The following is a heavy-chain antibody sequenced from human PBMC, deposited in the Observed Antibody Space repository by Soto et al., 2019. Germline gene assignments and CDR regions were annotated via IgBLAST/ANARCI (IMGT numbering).Heavy chain of an antibody. D-gene: IGHD3-3*01. J-gene: IGHJ6*02. CDR3: AKGPVLRFLEWKTPLGMDV. Sequence: QVQLVESGGGVVQPGRSLRLSCAASGFTFSSYGMHWVRQAPGKGLEWVAVISYDGSNKYYADSVKGRFTISRDNSKNPLYLQMNSLRAEDTAVYYGAKGPVLRFLEWKTPLGMDVWGQGTTVTVSS. CDR2: ISYDGSNK. V-gene: IGHV3-30*18. CDR1: GFTFSSYG.